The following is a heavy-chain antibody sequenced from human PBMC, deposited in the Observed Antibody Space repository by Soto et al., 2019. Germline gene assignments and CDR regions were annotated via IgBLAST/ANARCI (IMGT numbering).Heavy chain of an antibody. J-gene: IGHJ3*02. CDR2: INPNSGGT. V-gene: IGHV1-2*04. D-gene: IGHD2-2*01. CDR3: ARDKDGVVDTKSHVAFDI. CDR1: GYTFTGYY. Sequence: ASVKVSCKASGYTFTGYYMHWVRQAPGQGLEWMGWINPNSGGTNYAQKFQGWVTMTRDTSISTAYMELSRLRSDDTAVYYCARDKDGVVDTKSHVAFDIWGQGPMVTVS.